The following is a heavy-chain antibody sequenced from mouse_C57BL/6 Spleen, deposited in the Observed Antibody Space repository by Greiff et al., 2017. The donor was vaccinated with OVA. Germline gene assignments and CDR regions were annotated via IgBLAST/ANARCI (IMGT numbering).Heavy chain of an antibody. D-gene: IGHD1-1*01. Sequence: QVQLQQSGAELARPGASVKLSCTASGYTFTSYGISWVKQRTGQGLEWIGEIYPRSGNTYYNEKFKGKATLTADKSSSTAYMELRSLTSEDSAVYFCAREITTVVENYFDYWGQGTTLTVSS. V-gene: IGHV1-81*01. J-gene: IGHJ2*01. CDR2: IYPRSGNT. CDR1: GYTFTSYG. CDR3: AREITTVVENYFDY.